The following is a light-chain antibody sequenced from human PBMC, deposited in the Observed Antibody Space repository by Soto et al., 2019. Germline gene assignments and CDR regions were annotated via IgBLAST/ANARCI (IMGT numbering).Light chain of an antibody. CDR3: CSYASSSSYV. CDR1: TSDVGGYNL. J-gene: IGLJ1*01. Sequence: QSALTQPASVSGSPGQSLTISCIGTTSDVGGYNLVSWYQQHTAKAPKLLIYEGTQRPSGVSSRFSGSKSGNTASLTISGLQAEDEADYYCCSYASSSSYVFGTGTKV. CDR2: EGT. V-gene: IGLV2-23*01.